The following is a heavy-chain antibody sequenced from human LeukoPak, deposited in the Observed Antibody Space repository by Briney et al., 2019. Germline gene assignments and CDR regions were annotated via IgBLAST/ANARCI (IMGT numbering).Heavy chain of an antibody. J-gene: IGHJ4*02. CDR2: IYYSGST. CDR1: GGSISSSSYY. CDR3: ARSKAISGVVITRFDY. Sequence: SETLSLTCTVSGGSISSSSYYWGWIRQPPEKGLEWIGSIYYSGSTYYNPSLKSRVTISVDTSKNQFSLKLSSVTAADTAVYYCARSKAISGVVITRFDYWGQGTLVTVSS. V-gene: IGHV4-39*01. D-gene: IGHD3-3*01.